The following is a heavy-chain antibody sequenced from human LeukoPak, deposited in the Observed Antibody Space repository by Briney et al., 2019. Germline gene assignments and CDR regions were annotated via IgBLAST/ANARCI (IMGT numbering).Heavy chain of an antibody. Sequence: QAGGSLRLSCAASGFTFSSYAMHWVRQAPGKGLEWVAVISYDGSNKYYADSVKGRFTISRDNSKNTLYLQMNSLRAEDTAVYYCARGPPGDYYGMDVWGQGTTVTVSS. J-gene: IGHJ6*02. CDR1: GFTFSSYA. CDR3: ARGPPGDYYGMDV. D-gene: IGHD7-27*01. V-gene: IGHV3-30-3*01. CDR2: ISYDGSNK.